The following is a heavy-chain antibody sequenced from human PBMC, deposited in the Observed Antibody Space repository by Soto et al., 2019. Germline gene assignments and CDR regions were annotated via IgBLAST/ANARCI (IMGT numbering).Heavy chain of an antibody. V-gene: IGHV3-64*01. J-gene: IGHJ4*02. CDR1: GFTFSSYA. Sequence: EVQLVESGGGLVQPGGSLRLSCAASGFTFSSYAMHWVHQAPGKGLEYVSVISSNGGSTDYANSVKGRFTISRDNSKNTLYLQMGSLRAEDMAVYYCARGYGYYFDYWGQGTLVTVSS. CDR2: ISSNGGST. D-gene: IGHD5-18*01. CDR3: ARGYGYYFDY.